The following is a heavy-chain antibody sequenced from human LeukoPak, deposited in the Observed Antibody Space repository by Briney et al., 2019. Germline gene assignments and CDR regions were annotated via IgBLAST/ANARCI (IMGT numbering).Heavy chain of an antibody. CDR1: GFTFSSYG. CDR2: IRYDGSNK. Sequence: GGSLRLSCAASGFTFSSYGMRWVRQAPGKGLEWVAFIRYDGSNKYYADSVKGRFTISRDNSKNTLYLQMNSLRAEDTAVYYCAKGTLYGVIPRAAFDYWGQGTLVTVSS. CDR3: AKGTLYGVIPRAAFDY. D-gene: IGHD3-16*01. J-gene: IGHJ4*02. V-gene: IGHV3-30*02.